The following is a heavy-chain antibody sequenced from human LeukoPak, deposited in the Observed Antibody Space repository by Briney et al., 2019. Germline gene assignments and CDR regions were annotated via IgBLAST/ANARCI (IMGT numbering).Heavy chain of an antibody. CDR2: ISAYNGHT. Sequence: EASVKVSCKASGYTFNSYGISWVRQAPGQGLQWMGWISAYNGHTNYAQKLQDRVTMTTDTSTSTAYMELRNLRSDDTAVYYCAREDDSSGYAWCFQHWGQGTLVTVSS. CDR1: GYTFNSYG. D-gene: IGHD3-22*01. V-gene: IGHV1-18*01. CDR3: AREDDSSGYAWCFQH. J-gene: IGHJ1*01.